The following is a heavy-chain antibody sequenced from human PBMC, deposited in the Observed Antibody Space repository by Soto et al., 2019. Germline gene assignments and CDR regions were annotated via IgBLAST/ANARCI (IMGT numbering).Heavy chain of an antibody. J-gene: IGHJ4*02. CDR2: ITPFFDTP. CDR3: AREVVTETTLGYFDY. CDR1: GGTFSNDA. V-gene: IGHV1-69*06. D-gene: IGHD2-21*02. Sequence: QVHLLQSGAAVKKPGSSVKVSCKASGGTFSNDAVSWLRQAPGQGLEWMGGITPFFDTPSYAQRFQGRITISADTSTTTVYMELRGLRFEDTAIYYCAREVVTETTLGYFDYWGQGTLVTVSS.